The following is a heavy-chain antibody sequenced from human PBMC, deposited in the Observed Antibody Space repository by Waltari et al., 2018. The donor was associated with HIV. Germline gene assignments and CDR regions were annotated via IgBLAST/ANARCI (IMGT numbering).Heavy chain of an antibody. D-gene: IGHD2-2*01. CDR3: ARDPQYCSSTSCSYYFDY. CDR1: GFTFSSCA. CDR2: ISYDGSNK. Sequence: QVQLVASGGGVVQPGRSLRLPCAASGFTFSSCAMQRGPQAPGKGLEWVAVISYDGSNKYYADSVKGRFTISRDNSKNTLYLQMNSLRAEDTAVYYCARDPQYCSSTSCSYYFDYWGQGTLVTVSS. J-gene: IGHJ4*02. V-gene: IGHV3-30-3*01.